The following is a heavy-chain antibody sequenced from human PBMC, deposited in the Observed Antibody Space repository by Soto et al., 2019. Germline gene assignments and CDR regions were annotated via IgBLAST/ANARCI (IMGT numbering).Heavy chain of an antibody. CDR2: ISGGGGTT. Sequence: EVQLLESGGGLVQPGGSLRLSCAASGFTFSNYAMSWVRQAPGKGLEWVSAISGGGGTTYYAGSVKGRFTISRDNSKNTLFLKMNRLRAEDTAVYYCAKFFVETGESSGWPWSFHYWGQGTLVTVSS. V-gene: IGHV3-23*01. D-gene: IGHD6-25*01. J-gene: IGHJ4*02. CDR3: AKFFVETGESSGWPWSFHY. CDR1: GFTFSNYA.